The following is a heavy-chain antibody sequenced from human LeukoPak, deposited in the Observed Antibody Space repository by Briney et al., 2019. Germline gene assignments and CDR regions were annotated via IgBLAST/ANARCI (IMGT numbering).Heavy chain of an antibody. D-gene: IGHD3-22*01. CDR3: ALASYYYDSSGYFGDAFDI. CDR2: INPSGGRT. J-gene: IGHJ3*02. Sequence: ASVKVSCKASGYTFTSYYMHWVRQAPGQGLEWMGIINPSGGRTSYAQKFQGRVTMTRDTSTSTVYMELSSLRSEDTAVYYCALASYYYDSSGYFGDAFDIWGQGTMVTVSS. CDR1: GYTFTSYY. V-gene: IGHV1-46*01.